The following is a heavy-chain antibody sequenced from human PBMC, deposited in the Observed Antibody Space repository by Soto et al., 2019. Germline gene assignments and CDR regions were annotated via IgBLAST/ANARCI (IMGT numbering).Heavy chain of an antibody. J-gene: IGHJ6*02. CDR1: GGSLSTYY. D-gene: IGHD3-22*01. Sequence: SETLSLTCTVSGGSLSTYYWSWIRQPPGKGLEWIGYIYYSGSTNYNPSLKSRVTISIDTSKNQFSLKVSSVTAADTAVYYCARDSRGDYYDSSGQYYYYYYGMDVWGQGTTVTVSS. CDR3: ARDSRGDYYDSSGQYYYYYYGMDV. CDR2: IYYSGST. V-gene: IGHV4-59*01.